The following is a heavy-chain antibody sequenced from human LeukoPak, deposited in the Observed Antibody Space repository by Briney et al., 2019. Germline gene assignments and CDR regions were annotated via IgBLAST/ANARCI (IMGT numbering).Heavy chain of an antibody. D-gene: IGHD1-26*01. V-gene: IGHV3-48*01. Sequence: GGSLRLSCAASGFTFSDYSMNWVRQAPGKGLEWVSYISGRSSTIYYADSVKGRFTISRDNAKNSMYLQMNSLRAEDTPVYYCARDRIKSGSYYFDYWGQGTLVTVSS. CDR3: ARDRIKSGSYYFDY. CDR1: GFTFSDYS. CDR2: ISGRSSTI. J-gene: IGHJ4*02.